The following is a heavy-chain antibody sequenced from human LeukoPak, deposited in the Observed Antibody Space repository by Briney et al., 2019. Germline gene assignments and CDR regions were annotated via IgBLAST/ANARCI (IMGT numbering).Heavy chain of an antibody. D-gene: IGHD2-21*01. V-gene: IGHV4-59*01. CDR1: GGSISDYS. Sequence: SETLSLTCTVSGGSISDYSWSWIRQPPGKGLEWIGNIYYSGSANHNPSLKSRVTISRDTSKNQFSLKLTSVTTADTAVYYCASLWQPDLYYFDYWGQGTLVTVSS. CDR2: IYYSGSA. J-gene: IGHJ4*02. CDR3: ASLWQPDLYYFDY.